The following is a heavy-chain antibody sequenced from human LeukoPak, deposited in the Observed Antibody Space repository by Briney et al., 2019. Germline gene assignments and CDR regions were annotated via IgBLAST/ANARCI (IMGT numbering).Heavy chain of an antibody. J-gene: IGHJ6*04. CDR2: INHSGST. V-gene: IGHV4-34*01. D-gene: IGHD2-2*01. CDR1: GGSFSGYY. CDR3: AIEPHCSSTSYPDYYGMDV. Sequence: PSETLSVTCAVYGGSFSGYYWSWIRQPPGKGLEWIGEINHSGSTNYNPSLKSRVTISVDTSKNQFSLKLSSVTAADTAVYYCAIEPHCSSTSYPDYYGMDVWGKGTTVTVSS.